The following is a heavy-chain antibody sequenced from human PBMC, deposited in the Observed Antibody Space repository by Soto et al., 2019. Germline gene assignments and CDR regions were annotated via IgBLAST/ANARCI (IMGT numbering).Heavy chain of an antibody. V-gene: IGHV2-26*01. CDR2: IFSNDEK. CDR3: VPVYDSSGYTDAFDI. Sequence: QVTLKESGPVLVKPTETLTLTCTVSGFSLSNARVGVSWIRQPPGKALEWLAHIFSNDEKSYSTSLKSRLTISKDTSKSQVVLTMTNMDPVDTATYYCVPVYDSSGYTDAFDIWGQGTMVTVSS. J-gene: IGHJ3*02. D-gene: IGHD3-22*01. CDR1: GFSLSNARVG.